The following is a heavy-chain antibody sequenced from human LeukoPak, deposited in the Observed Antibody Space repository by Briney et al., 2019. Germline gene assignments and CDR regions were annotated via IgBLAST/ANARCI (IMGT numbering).Heavy chain of an antibody. CDR3: ALHDGWFDP. CDR2: IYYSGST. V-gene: IGHV4-59*01. CDR1: GGSISSYY. J-gene: IGHJ5*02. Sequence: KPSENLSLTCTVSGGSISSYYWSWIRQPPGKGLEWIGYIYYSGSTNYNPSLKSRVTISVDTSKNQFSLKLSSVTAADTAVYYCALHDGWFDPWGQGTLVTVSS. D-gene: IGHD1-1*01.